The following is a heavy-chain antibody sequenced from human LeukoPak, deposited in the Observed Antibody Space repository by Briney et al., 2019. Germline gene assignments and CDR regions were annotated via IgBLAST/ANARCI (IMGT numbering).Heavy chain of an antibody. V-gene: IGHV4-34*01. CDR1: GGSISNYY. CDR2: INHSGST. J-gene: IGHJ5*02. Sequence: SETLSLTCTVSGGSISNYYWSWIRQPPGKGLEWIGEINHSGSTNYNPSLKSRVTISVDTSKNQFSLKLSSVTAADTAVYYCARRLPVGTSFWAWGQGTLVTVSS. CDR3: ARRLPVGTSFWA. D-gene: IGHD3-16*01.